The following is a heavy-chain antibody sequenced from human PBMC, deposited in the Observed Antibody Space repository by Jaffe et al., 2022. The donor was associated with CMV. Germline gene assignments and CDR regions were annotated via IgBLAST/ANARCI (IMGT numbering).Heavy chain of an antibody. J-gene: IGHJ4*02. Sequence: EVQLVESGGGLVQPGGSLRLSCAASGFTFSSYAMSWVRQAPGKGLEWVSAISGSGGSTYYADSVKGRFTISRDNSKNTLYLQMNSLRAEDTAVYYCAKVGHPCSGGSCYSIYYFDYWGQGTLVTVSS. CDR1: GFTFSSYA. V-gene: IGHV3-23*04. D-gene: IGHD2-15*01. CDR2: ISGSGGST. CDR3: AKVGHPCSGGSCYSIYYFDY.